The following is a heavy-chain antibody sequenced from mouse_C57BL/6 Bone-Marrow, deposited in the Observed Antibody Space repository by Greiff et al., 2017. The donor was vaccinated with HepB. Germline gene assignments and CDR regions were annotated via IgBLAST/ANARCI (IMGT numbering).Heavy chain of an antibody. V-gene: IGHV2-2*01. J-gene: IGHJ3*01. CDR1: GFSLTSYG. CDR3: ARNPGGYYYGSSDGFAY. CDR2: IWSGGST. D-gene: IGHD1-1*01. Sequence: VQLQQSGPGLVQPSQSLSITCTVSGFSLTSYGVHWVRQSPGQGLEWLGVIWSGGSTDYNAAFISRLSTCKDNSTGQVFFKMNSLQADDPAIYYCARNPGGYYYGSSDGFAYWGQGTLVTVSA.